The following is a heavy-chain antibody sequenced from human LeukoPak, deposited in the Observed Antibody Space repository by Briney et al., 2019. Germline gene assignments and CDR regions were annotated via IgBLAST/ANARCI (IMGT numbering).Heavy chain of an antibody. CDR3: ARGQTTVSDYFDY. V-gene: IGHV4-59*01. D-gene: IGHD4-17*01. J-gene: IGHJ4*02. CDR1: GGSISSYY. CDR2: IFDSGST. Sequence: PSETLSLTCTVSGGSISSYYWTWIRQPPGKGLEWIGYIFDSGSTNYNPSLKSRVTVSADTSKNQFSLKLSSVTAADTAVYYCARGQTTVSDYFDYWGQGTLVTVSS.